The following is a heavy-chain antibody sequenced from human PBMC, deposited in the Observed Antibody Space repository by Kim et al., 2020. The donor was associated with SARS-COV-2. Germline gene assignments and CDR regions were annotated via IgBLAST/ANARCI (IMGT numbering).Heavy chain of an antibody. D-gene: IGHD5-12*01. CDR3: ARGSVATNSWFDP. CDR2: MNPNSGNT. CDR1: GYTFTSYD. Sequence: ASVKVSCKASGYTFTSYDINWVRQATGQGLEWMGWMNPNSGNTGYAQKFQGRVTITRNTSISTAYMELSSLRSEDTAVYYCARGSVATNSWFDPWGQGTLVTVSS. J-gene: IGHJ5*02. V-gene: IGHV1-8*01.